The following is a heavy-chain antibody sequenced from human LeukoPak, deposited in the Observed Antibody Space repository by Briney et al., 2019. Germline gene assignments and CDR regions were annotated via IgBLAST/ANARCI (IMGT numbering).Heavy chain of an antibody. J-gene: IGHJ4*02. CDR3: AKGLSDYGDFFDY. CDR1: GFTFSSYA. V-gene: IGHV3-23*01. CDR2: ISGSGGST. D-gene: IGHD4-17*01. Sequence: PGGPLRLSCASSGFTFSSYAMSWVRQAPGKGLEWVSAISGSGGSTYYADSVKGRFTISRDNSKNTLYLQMNSLRAEDTAVYYCAKGLSDYGDFFDYWGQGTLVTVSS.